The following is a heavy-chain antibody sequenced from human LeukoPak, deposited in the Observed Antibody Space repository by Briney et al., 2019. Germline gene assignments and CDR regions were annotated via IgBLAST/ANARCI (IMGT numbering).Heavy chain of an antibody. CDR3: ARGVGDYYGSVHFDY. CDR2: IYPGDSDT. J-gene: IGHJ4*02. Sequence: NRGESLEISCKGSGYSFSSDWIGWVRQGPGKDLEWMGIIYPGDSDTIYSPSFQGQVTISADKSINTAYLQWSSLKGADTARDLCARGVGDYYGSVHFDYWGQGTPVTVSS. D-gene: IGHD3-10*01. V-gene: IGHV5-51*01. CDR1: GYSFSSDW.